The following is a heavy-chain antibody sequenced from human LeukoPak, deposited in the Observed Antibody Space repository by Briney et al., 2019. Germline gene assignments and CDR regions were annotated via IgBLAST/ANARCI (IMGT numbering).Heavy chain of an antibody. CDR3: ARGWGVRGVTLRYYFDY. V-gene: IGHV1-8*01. Sequence: GASVKVSCKASGYTFTSYDINWVRQATGQGLEWMGWMNPNSGNTGYAQKFQGRVTMTRNTSISTAYMELSSLRSEDTAVYYCARGWGVRGVTLRYYFDYWGQGTLVTVSS. CDR2: MNPNSGNT. J-gene: IGHJ4*02. D-gene: IGHD3-10*01. CDR1: GYTFTSYD.